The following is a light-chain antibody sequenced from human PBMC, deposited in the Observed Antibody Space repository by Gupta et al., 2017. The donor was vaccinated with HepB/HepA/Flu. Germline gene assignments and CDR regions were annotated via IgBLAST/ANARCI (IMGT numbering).Light chain of an antibody. CDR3: HQFGTSYPT. J-gene: IGKJ1*01. CDR1: QSVSTSS. V-gene: IGKV3D-20*01. CDR2: DAS. Sequence: EVVLTQSPATLSLSPGEEATLSCGAGQSVSTSSLAWYQQKPGLAPRLLIYDASNRATGIPDMFRGSGSVTDFTLTLSSLDPEDSALFYCHQFGTSYPTFGPGTKVEIK.